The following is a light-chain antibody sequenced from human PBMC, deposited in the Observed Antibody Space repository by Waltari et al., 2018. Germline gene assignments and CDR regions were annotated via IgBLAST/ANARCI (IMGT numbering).Light chain of an antibody. CDR2: EDS. Sequence: QSVLTQPPSVSAAPGPRVTISCSGGHSNIGNNYVSCYRQFPGTAPKLLIYEDSERPSGVPGRFSGSKSGTSATLDITGLQAGDEADYYCGTWDSSLSGAVFGGGTHLTVL. V-gene: IGLV1-51*02. CDR3: GTWDSSLSGAV. J-gene: IGLJ7*01. CDR1: HSNIGNNY.